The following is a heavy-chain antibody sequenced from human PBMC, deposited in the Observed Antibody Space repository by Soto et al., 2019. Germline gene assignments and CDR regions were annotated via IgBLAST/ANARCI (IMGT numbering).Heavy chain of an antibody. CDR2: IRSKAYGGTT. J-gene: IGHJ4*02. CDR1: GFTFGDYA. D-gene: IGHD5-12*01. CDR3: TRAYRSGYDYPTFDY. V-gene: IGHV3-49*03. Sequence: EVQLVESGGGLVQPGRSLRLSCTASGFTFGDYAMSWFRQAPGKGLEWVGFIRSKAYGGTTEYAASVKGRFTISRDDSKSIAYLQMNSLKTEDTAVYYCTRAYRSGYDYPTFDYWGQGTLVTVSS.